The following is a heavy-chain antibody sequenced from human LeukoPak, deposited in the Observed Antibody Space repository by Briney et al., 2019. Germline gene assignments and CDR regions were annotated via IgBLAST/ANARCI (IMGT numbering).Heavy chain of an antibody. Sequence: GGSLRLSCAASGFTFSSYWMSWVRQAPGKGLEWVANIKQDGSEKYYVDSVKGRFTISRDNSKNTLYLQMNSLRAEDTAVYYCAKSGWYSFDYWGQGTLVTVSS. J-gene: IGHJ4*02. CDR3: AKSGWYSFDY. D-gene: IGHD6-13*01. V-gene: IGHV3-7*03. CDR1: GFTFSSYW. CDR2: IKQDGSEK.